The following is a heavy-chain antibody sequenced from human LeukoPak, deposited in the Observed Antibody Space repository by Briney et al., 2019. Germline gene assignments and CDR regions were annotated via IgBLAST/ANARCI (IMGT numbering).Heavy chain of an antibody. Sequence: SGPTLVKPSETLSLTCTVSGGSISSSSYYWGWIRQPPGKGLEWICSIYYSGSTYYNPSLKSRVTTSVDTSKNQFSLKLSSVTAADTAVYYCARDRDSSGSIRRGFDYWGQGTLVTVSS. CDR3: ARDRDSSGSIRRGFDY. CDR1: GGSISSSSYY. J-gene: IGHJ4*02. V-gene: IGHV4-39*07. D-gene: IGHD3-22*01. CDR2: IYYSGST.